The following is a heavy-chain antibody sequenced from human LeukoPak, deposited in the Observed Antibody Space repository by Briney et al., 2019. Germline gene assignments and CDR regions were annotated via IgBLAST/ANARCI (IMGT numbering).Heavy chain of an antibody. CDR3: ARQSLNWGPFDY. CDR2: IFPGDSDT. D-gene: IGHD7-27*01. J-gene: IGHJ4*02. CDR1: GYTFTTYW. V-gene: IGHV5-51*01. Sequence: GESLKISCKGSGYTFTTYWIAWVRQMPGKGLEWMGIIFPGDSDTIYSPSFQGQVTISADKSISTAYLQWRSLKASDTAMYYCARQSLNWGPFDYWGQGTLVTVSS.